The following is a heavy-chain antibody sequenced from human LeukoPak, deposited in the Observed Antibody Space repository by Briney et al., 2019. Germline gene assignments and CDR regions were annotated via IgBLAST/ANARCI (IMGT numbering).Heavy chain of an antibody. CDR3: ARADFSSGWSFGY. CDR2: IYSGGST. V-gene: IGHV3-53*01. CDR1: GFTVSSNY. Sequence: GRSLRLSRAASGFTVSSNYMSWVRHAPGKGLEWVSVIYSGGSTYYADSVTGRFTLSRDNSKNTLYLQMNSLRAEDTAVYYCARADFSSGWSFGYWGQGTLVTVSS. D-gene: IGHD6-13*01. J-gene: IGHJ4*02.